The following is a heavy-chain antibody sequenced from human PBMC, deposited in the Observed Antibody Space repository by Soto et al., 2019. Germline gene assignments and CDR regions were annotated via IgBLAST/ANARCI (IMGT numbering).Heavy chain of an antibody. D-gene: IGHD3-9*01. CDR1: GFSFHIFS. J-gene: IGHJ6*02. CDR2: ISPGNHTT. Sequence: PGGSLRLSCAASGFSFHIFSMNWVRQAPGKGLEWLSYISPGNHTTSYADSVQGRFTISRDNAKNSLYLQMNSLTVEDTAVYYCARDNYYDILTGYRDYGMDVWGQGTTVTVSS. V-gene: IGHV3-48*01. CDR3: ARDNYYDILTGYRDYGMDV.